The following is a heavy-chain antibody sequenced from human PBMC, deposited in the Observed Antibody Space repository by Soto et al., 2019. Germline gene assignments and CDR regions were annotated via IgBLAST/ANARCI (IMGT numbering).Heavy chain of an antibody. CDR2: ISGSGGST. Sequence: GGSLRLSCAASGFTFSSYAMSWVRQAPGKGLEWVSAISGSGGSTYYADSVKGRFTISRDNSKNTLYLQMNSLRAEDTAVYYCAKPPRYSSSSGYDYWGQGTLVTVSS. CDR3: AKPPRYSSSSGYDY. D-gene: IGHD6-6*01. CDR1: GFTFSSYA. V-gene: IGHV3-23*01. J-gene: IGHJ4*02.